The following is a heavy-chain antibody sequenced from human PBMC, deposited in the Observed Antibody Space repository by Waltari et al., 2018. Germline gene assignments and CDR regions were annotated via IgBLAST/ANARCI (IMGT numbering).Heavy chain of an antibody. V-gene: IGHV3-21*01. J-gene: IGHJ4*02. Sequence: DSLKGRFTISRDDAKNSLYLQMHSLRVEDTALYYCAIHAVDWGQGTLVTVSS. CDR3: AIHAVD.